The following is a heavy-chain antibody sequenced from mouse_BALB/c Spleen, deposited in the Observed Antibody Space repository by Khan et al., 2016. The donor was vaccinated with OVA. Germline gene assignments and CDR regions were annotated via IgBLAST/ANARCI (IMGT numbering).Heavy chain of an antibody. CDR3: ARSHLLWLYAMDY. CDR1: GYSFTGYY. Sequence: LVKTGASVKISCKTSGYSFTGYYMHWVKQSHGKSLEWIGYISCYNGATTYNQKFKGKATFTVDTSSSTAYMQFNSLTSEDPAVYYCARSHLLWLYAMDYWGQGTSVTVSS. J-gene: IGHJ4*01. CDR2: ISCYNGAT. V-gene: IGHV1S34*01. D-gene: IGHD2-2*01.